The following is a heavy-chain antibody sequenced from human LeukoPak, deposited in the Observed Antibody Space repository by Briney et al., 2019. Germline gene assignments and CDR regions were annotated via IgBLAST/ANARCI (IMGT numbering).Heavy chain of an antibody. D-gene: IGHD2-15*01. CDR2: ISSSSSYI. CDR3: ARGYCSGGSCYMNAFDY. CDR1: GFTFSSYS. Sequence: GGSLRLSCAASGFTFSSYSMNWDRQAPGKGLEWVSSISSSSSYIYYADSVKGRFTISRDNAKNSLYLQMNSLRAEDTAVYYCARGYCSGGSCYMNAFDYWGQGTLVTVSS. V-gene: IGHV3-21*01. J-gene: IGHJ4*02.